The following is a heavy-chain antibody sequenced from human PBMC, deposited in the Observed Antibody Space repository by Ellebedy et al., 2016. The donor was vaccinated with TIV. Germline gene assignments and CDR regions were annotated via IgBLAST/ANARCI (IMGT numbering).Heavy chain of an antibody. CDR2: IYYSGST. CDR1: GGSVSSGFYY. CDR3: ARLSVAGTFYYYYGMDV. D-gene: IGHD6-19*01. Sequence: MPSETLSLTCTVSGGSVSSGFYYWSWIRQPPGKGLEYIGYIYYSGSTNYNPSLKSRVTISVDTSKNQFSLKLSSVTAADTAVYYCARLSVAGTFYYYYGMDVWGQGTTVTVFS. V-gene: IGHV4-61*01. J-gene: IGHJ6*02.